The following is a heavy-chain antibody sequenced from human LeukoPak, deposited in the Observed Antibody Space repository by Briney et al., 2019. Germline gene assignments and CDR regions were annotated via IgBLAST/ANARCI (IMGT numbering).Heavy chain of an antibody. CDR3: ARTYCSSTSCYPDAFDI. J-gene: IGHJ3*02. D-gene: IGHD2-2*01. Sequence: SETLSLTCTVSGGSISSSSYYWGWIRQPPGKGLEWIGSIYSGSTYYNPSLKSRVTISVDTSKNQFSLKLSSVPAADTAVYYCARTYCSSTSCYPDAFDIWGQGTMVTVSS. CDR1: GGSISSSSYY. V-gene: IGHV4-39*01. CDR2: IYSGST.